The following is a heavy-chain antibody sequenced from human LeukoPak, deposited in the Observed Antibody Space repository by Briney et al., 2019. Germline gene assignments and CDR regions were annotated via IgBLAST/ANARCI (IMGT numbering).Heavy chain of an antibody. V-gene: IGHV3-11*04. CDR3: ARTRYSYGSAFDY. J-gene: IGHJ4*02. D-gene: IGHD5-18*01. CDR1: GFTFSDYY. Sequence: GSLRLSCAASGFTFSDYYMSWIRQAPGKGLEWVSYISSSGSTIYYADSVEGRFTISRDNAKNSLYLQMNSLRAEATAVYSCARTRYSYGSAFDYWGQGPLVTVSS. CDR2: ISSSGSTI.